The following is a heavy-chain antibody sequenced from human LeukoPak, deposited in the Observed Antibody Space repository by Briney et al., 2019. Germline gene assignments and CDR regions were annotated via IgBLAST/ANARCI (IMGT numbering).Heavy chain of an antibody. CDR3: ARHPNYDFWSGYYGGHFDY. J-gene: IGHJ4*02. Sequence: SETLSLTCTVSGGSISSSSYYWGWIRQPPGKGLEWIGSIYYSGSTYYNPSLKSRVIISVDTSKNQVSLKLSSVTAADTAVYYCARHPNYDFWSGYYGGHFDYWGQGTLVTVSS. D-gene: IGHD3-3*01. CDR1: GGSISSSSYY. V-gene: IGHV4-39*01. CDR2: IYYSGST.